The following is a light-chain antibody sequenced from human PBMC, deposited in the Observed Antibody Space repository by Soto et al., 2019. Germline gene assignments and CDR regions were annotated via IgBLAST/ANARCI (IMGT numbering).Light chain of an antibody. CDR2: DVS. J-gene: IGLJ1*01. CDR3: SSYTSSSTLPYV. Sequence: QSALTQPASVSGSPGRSITISCNGTSSDVGGYNYVSWYQQHPGKAPKLMIYDVSNRPSGVSNRFSGSKSGNTASLTISGLQAEDEADYYCSSYTSSSTLPYVFGTGTKVTVL. CDR1: SSDVGGYNY. V-gene: IGLV2-14*01.